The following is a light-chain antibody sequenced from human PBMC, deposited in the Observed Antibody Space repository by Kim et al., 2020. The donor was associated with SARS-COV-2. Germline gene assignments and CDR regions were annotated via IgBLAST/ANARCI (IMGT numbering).Light chain of an antibody. V-gene: IGLV3-1*01. Sequence: SPRQTALLTSSGDTLRDKYASSYQQKPGQSPVLVIYHASKRPSGVPERFFGSHSGNTATLTISGTQAMDEADYYCQAWDSSTEVFGTGTKVTVL. CDR1: TLRDKY. CDR2: HAS. J-gene: IGLJ1*01. CDR3: QAWDSSTEV.